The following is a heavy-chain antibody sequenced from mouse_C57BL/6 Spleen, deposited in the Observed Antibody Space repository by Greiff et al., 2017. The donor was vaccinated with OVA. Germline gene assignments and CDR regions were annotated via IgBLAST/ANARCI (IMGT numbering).Heavy chain of an antibody. CDR2: ISYDGSN. CDR1: GYSITSGYY. J-gene: IGHJ2*01. Sequence: VQLQQSGPGLVKPSQSLSLTCSVTGYSITSGYYWNWIRQFPGNKLEWMGYISYDGSNNYNPSLKNRISITRDTSKNQFFLKLNSVTTEDTATYYCAREDGYSYWGQGTTLTVSS. V-gene: IGHV3-6*01. CDR3: AREDGYSY. D-gene: IGHD2-3*01.